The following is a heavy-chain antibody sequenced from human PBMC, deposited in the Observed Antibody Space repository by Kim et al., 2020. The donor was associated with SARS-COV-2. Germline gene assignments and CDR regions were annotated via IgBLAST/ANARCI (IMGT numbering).Heavy chain of an antibody. Sequence: GGSLRLSCAASGFTFSSYGMHWVRQAPGKGLEWVAVISYDGSNKYYADSVKGRFTISRDNSKNTLYLQMNSLRAEDTAVYYCAKDLMEVFCTNGVCLGYYFDYWGQGTLVTVSS. J-gene: IGHJ4*02. V-gene: IGHV3-30*18. CDR2: ISYDGSNK. CDR3: AKDLMEVFCTNGVCLGYYFDY. D-gene: IGHD2-8*01. CDR1: GFTFSSYG.